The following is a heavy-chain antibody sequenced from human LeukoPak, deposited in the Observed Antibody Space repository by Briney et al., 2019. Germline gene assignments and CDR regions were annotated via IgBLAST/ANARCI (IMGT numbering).Heavy chain of an antibody. CDR2: INPNSGGT. Sequence: ASVKVSCKASGGTFSSYAISWVRQAPGQGLVWMGRINPNSGGTNYAQKFQGRVTMTRDTSISTAYMELSRLRSDDTAVYYCAKDGARGYYGMDVWGQGTTVTVSS. CDR3: AKDGARGYYGMDV. D-gene: IGHD6-6*01. J-gene: IGHJ6*02. CDR1: GGTFSSYA. V-gene: IGHV1-2*06.